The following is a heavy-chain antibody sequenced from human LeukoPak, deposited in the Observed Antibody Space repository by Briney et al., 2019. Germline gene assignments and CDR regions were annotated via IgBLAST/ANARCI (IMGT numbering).Heavy chain of an antibody. V-gene: IGHV3-30*04. CDR2: ISFDGVNT. CDR3: AREGGGWYIDY. Sequence: PGGSLRLSCAASGFTFSTYAIHWVRQAPGKGLEWVAVISFDGVNTFYADSVKGRFTISRDNAKNSLYLQMNSLRAEDTAVYYCAREGGGWYIDYWGQGTLVTVSS. D-gene: IGHD6-19*01. CDR1: GFTFSTYA. J-gene: IGHJ4*02.